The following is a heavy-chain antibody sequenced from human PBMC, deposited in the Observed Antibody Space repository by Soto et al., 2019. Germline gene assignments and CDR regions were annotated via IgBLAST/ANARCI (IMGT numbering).Heavy chain of an antibody. J-gene: IGHJ4*02. D-gene: IGHD3-22*01. Sequence: SETLSLTCSVSGGSISSHYWSWLRQPAGKGLEWIGRIYSTGNTNLNPSLKSRVTMSADTSKNHFSLKLSSVTAADTAVYYCAREHYDGSGYYYNFDSWGQGALVTVSS. V-gene: IGHV4-4*07. CDR2: IYSTGNT. CDR1: GGSISSHY. CDR3: AREHYDGSGYYYNFDS.